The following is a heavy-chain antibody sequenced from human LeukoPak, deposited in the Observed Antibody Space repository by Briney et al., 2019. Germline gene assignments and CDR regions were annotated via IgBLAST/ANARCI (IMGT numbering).Heavy chain of an antibody. CDR1: GNSISNYY. J-gene: IGHJ3*02. V-gene: IGHV4-59*01. D-gene: IGHD2-8*02. CDR3: ARAGGALDAFDI. CDR2: IDYSGSN. Sequence: SETLSLTCTVSGNSISNYYWNWIRQPPGKGLEWIGYIDYSGSNDYNPSLKSRVTISLDTSKNQFSLKLSSVTAADTAVYYCARAGGALDAFDIWGQGTMVTVSS.